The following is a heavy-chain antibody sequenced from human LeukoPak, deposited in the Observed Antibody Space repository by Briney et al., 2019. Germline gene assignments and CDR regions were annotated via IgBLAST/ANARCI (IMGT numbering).Heavy chain of an antibody. D-gene: IGHD3-22*01. V-gene: IGHV3-23*01. CDR1: GFTFSSYA. CDR2: ISGSGGST. CDR3: AKEYYYDSSPDCFDY. J-gene: IGHJ4*02. Sequence: GSLRLSCAASGFTFSSYAMSWVRQAPRKGLEWVSAISGSGGSTYYADSVKGRFTISRDNSKNTLYLQMNSLRAEDTAVYYCAKEYYYDSSPDCFDYWGQGTLVTVSS.